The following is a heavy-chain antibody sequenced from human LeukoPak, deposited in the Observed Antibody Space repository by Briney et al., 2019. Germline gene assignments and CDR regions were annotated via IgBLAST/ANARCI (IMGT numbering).Heavy chain of an antibody. D-gene: IGHD2-15*01. J-gene: IGHJ1*01. CDR3: AKDRCSGGSCYSINAEYFQH. V-gene: IGHV3-30*02. CDR2: IRYDGSNK. CDR1: GFTFSSHA. Sequence: GGSLRLSCAASGFTFSSHAMNWVRQAPGKGLEWVAFIRYDGSNKYYADSVKGRFIISRDNSKNTLYLQMNSLRAEDTAVYYCAKDRCSGGSCYSINAEYFQHWGQGTLVTVSS.